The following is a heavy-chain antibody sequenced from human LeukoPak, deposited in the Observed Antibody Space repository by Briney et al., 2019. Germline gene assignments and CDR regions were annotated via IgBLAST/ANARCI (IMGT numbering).Heavy chain of an antibody. CDR3: ARVIAGAIDH. CDR1: GFTVSSNY. D-gene: IGHD3-10*01. CDR2: IYSGGST. V-gene: IGHV3-66*02. Sequence: GGSLRLSCAASGFTVSSNYMSWVRQAPGKGLEWVPVIYSGGSTYYADSVKGRFTISRDNSKNTLYLQMNSLRAEDTAVYYCARVIAGAIDHWGQGTLVTVSS. J-gene: IGHJ4*02.